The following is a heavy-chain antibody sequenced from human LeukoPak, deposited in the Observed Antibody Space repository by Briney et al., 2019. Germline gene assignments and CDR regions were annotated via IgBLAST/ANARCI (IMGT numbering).Heavy chain of an antibody. CDR2: INTNTGNP. D-gene: IGHD1-26*01. V-gene: IGHV7-4-1*02. Sequence: ASVKVSCRASGYTFTSYAMKWVRQAPGQGLEWMGWINTNTGNPTYAQGFTGRFVFSLDTSVSTAYLQISSLKAEDTAVYYCAWGLRPIRYWGQGTLVTVSS. J-gene: IGHJ4*02. CDR3: AWGLRPIRY. CDR1: GYTFTSYA.